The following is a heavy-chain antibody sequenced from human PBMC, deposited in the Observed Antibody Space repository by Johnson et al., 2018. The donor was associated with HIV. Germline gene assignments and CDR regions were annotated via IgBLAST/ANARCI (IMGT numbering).Heavy chain of an antibody. J-gene: IGHJ3*02. CDR3: ANFYTDNTLGLFGAFDI. D-gene: IGHD1-1*01. V-gene: IGHV3-30-3*01. CDR1: AFTFSRHA. CDR2: ISYDGSNK. Sequence: QVQLVESGGGVVQPGRSLRLSCSASAFTFSRHAMHWVRQAPGKGPEWVACISYDGSNKYYADSVKGRFTISRDNSKNTLYLQMNSLRAEDTAVYYCANFYTDNTLGLFGAFDIWGPGTMVTVSS.